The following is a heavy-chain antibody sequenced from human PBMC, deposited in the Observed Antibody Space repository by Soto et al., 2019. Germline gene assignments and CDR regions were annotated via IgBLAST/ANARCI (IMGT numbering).Heavy chain of an antibody. CDR3: ASGEGY. Sequence: QVQLQESGPGLVKPSETLSLTCTVSGGSISSGGYYWSWIRQHPGRGLEWIGYIYDSGSTYYNPXLXSXXTRSVATSKNQFSLRLKSVTAAATAVYYCASGEGYWGQGTLVTVSS. V-gene: IGHV4-31*01. CDR1: GGSISSGGYY. J-gene: IGHJ4*02. CDR2: IYDSGST. D-gene: IGHD7-27*01.